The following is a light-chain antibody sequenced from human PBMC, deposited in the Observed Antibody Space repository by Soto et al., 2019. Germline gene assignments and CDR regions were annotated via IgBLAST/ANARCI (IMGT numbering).Light chain of an antibody. V-gene: IGKV1-39*01. J-gene: IGKJ1*01. CDR1: QSISSY. Sequence: DIQMTQSPSSLSASVGDRVTITCRASQSISSYLNWYQQKPGKAPKLLIYAASNLQSGVPSRFSGSSSGTDFTLTISSLQPEDFATYFCQQGYSSPPTFGQGTKVEIK. CDR3: QQGYSSPPT. CDR2: AAS.